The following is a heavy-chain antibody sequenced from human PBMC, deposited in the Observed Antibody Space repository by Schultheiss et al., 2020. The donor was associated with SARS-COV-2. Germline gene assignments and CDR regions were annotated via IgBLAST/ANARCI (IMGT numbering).Heavy chain of an antibody. Sequence: SETLSLTCTVSGGSISSYYWSWIRQPPGKGLEWIGYIYYSGSTNYNPSLKSRVTISVDTSKNQFSLKLSSVTAADTAVYYCARAGRGYGSGKWNWFDPWGQGTLVTVSS. J-gene: IGHJ5*02. CDR2: IYYSGST. CDR3: ARAGRGYGSGKWNWFDP. CDR1: GGSISSYY. V-gene: IGHV4-59*01. D-gene: IGHD3-10*01.